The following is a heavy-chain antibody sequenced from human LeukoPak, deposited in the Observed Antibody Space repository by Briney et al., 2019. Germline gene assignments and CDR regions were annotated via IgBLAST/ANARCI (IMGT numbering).Heavy chain of an antibody. CDR3: AKGRGSPYYFEY. CDR1: GFTFSSYE. D-gene: IGHD1-26*01. Sequence: QPGGSLRLSCAASGFTFSSYEMNWVRQAPGKGLEWVSAISGSGASTYYADSVKGRFTISRDNSKNTLYLQMNSLRAEDTAVYYCAKGRGSPYYFEYWGQGTLVTVSS. CDR2: ISGSGAST. V-gene: IGHV3-23*01. J-gene: IGHJ4*02.